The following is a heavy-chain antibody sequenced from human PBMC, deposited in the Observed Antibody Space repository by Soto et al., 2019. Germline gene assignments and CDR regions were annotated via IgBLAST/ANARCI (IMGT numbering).Heavy chain of an antibody. CDR2: ISSSGSSA. D-gene: IGHD3-10*01. CDR1: GFNFNKYA. CDR3: AKALYYGSGTSHLHFVS. J-gene: IGHJ4*02. V-gene: IGHV3-23*01. Sequence: GGSLRLSCAASGFNFNKYAMSWVRQAPGKGLEWVSSISSSGSSAYYADSVKGRFTMSRDNSKNTLYLQMNSLRAEDTAVYYCAKALYYGSGTSHLHFVSWGLGTLVTVSS.